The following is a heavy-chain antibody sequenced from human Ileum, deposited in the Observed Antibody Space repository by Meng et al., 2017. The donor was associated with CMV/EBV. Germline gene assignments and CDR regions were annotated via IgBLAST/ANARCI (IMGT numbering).Heavy chain of an antibody. Sequence: SETLSLTCTVSRYSISSDYFWGWIRQPPGKGLEWIANIHHDGRTNYSPSLRSRVTISIDTSQNQFSLKVTSVTAADTAVYYCAREVDSAGDFDYWGQGTLVTVSS. CDR2: IHHDGRT. CDR3: AREVDSAGDFDY. V-gene: IGHV4-38-2*02. D-gene: IGHD3/OR15-3a*01. CDR1: RYSISSDYF. J-gene: IGHJ4*02.